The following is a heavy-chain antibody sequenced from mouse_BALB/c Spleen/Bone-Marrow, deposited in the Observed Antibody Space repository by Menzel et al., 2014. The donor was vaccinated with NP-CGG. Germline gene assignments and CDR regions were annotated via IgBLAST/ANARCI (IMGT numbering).Heavy chain of an antibody. V-gene: IGHV14-4*02. Sequence: VQLQQSGAELVRSGASVKLSCTASGLNIKDYYMHWVKQRPEQGLEWIGWIDPGNGDTEYAPKFQAKATVTADTSSNTAYLQLNRLTSEDTGVYYCSVLENRGFAYRGQGTLVTVSA. CDR1: GLNIKDYY. J-gene: IGHJ3*01. CDR3: SVLENRGFAY. CDR2: IDPGNGDT.